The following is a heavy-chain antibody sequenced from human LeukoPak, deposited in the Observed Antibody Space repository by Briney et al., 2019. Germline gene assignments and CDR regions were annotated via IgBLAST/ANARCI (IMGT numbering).Heavy chain of an antibody. J-gene: IGHJ4*02. CDR2: ISAYNGDT. D-gene: IGHD6-19*01. CDR1: GYAFTSYG. CDR3: VRDPSSSGWYLDY. V-gene: IGHV1-18*01. Sequence: ASVKVSCKASGYAFTSYGISWVRQAPGRGLEWIGWISAYNGDTNYAQKLQGRVTMTTDTSTSTAYMDLRSLRSDDTAVYYCVRDPSSSGWYLDYWGQGTLVSVSS.